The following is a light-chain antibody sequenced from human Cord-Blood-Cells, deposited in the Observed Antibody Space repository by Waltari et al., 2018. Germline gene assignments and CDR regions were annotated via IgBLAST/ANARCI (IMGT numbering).Light chain of an antibody. CDR3: AAWDDSLSGPV. CDR2: RNN. Sequence: QSVLTQPPSASGTPGQRVPISCSGSSSNIGSNYVYWYKQLPGTAPKLLIYRNNQRPSGVPDRFSGSKSGTSAYLAISGLRSEDEADYYCAAWDDSLSGPVFGGGTKLTVL. V-gene: IGLV1-47*01. CDR1: SSNIGSNY. J-gene: IGLJ3*02.